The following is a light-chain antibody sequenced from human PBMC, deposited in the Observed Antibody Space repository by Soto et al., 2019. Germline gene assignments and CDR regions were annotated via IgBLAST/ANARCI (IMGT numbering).Light chain of an antibody. CDR3: QQHNDWPLT. V-gene: IGKV3-15*01. Sequence: IVLTQSPATLSLSPGERATLPCRASQSVGSSLAWYQQKPGQAPRLLIYAASTRATAFPARFSGSGSGTEFTLTISSLQSEDFAIYYCQQHNDWPLTFGGGTKVDIK. CDR1: QSVGSS. CDR2: AAS. J-gene: IGKJ4*01.